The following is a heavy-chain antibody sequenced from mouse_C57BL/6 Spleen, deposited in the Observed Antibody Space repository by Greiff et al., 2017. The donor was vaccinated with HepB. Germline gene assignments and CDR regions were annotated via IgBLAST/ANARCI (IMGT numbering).Heavy chain of an antibody. CDR3: AREGYGEDYYAMDY. Sequence: QVQLQQPGAELVRPGSSVKLSCKASGYTFTSYWMHWVKQRPRQGLEWIGNIDPSDSETHYNQKFKDKATLTVDKSSSTAYMQLSSLTSEDSAVYYCAREGYGEDYYAMDYWGQGTSVTVSS. CDR1: GYTFTSYW. CDR2: IDPSDSET. J-gene: IGHJ4*01. D-gene: IGHD3-1*01. V-gene: IGHV1-52*01.